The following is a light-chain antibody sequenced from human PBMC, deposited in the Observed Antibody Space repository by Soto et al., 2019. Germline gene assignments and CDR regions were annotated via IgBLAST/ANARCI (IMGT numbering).Light chain of an antibody. V-gene: IGKV3-15*01. CDR3: QQYNNWPFT. CDR1: QSITSSY. CDR2: GAS. J-gene: IGKJ5*01. Sequence: EIVLTQSPGTLSLSPGERATLSCRASQSITSSYLAWYQQKPGQAPRLLIYGASTRATGIPARFSGSESGTEFTLTISSLQSEDFALYYCQQYNNWPFTFGQGTRLEIK.